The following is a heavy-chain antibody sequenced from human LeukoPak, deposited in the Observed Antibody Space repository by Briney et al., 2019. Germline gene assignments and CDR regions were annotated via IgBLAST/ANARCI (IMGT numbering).Heavy chain of an antibody. V-gene: IGHV4-59*01. Sequence: SETLSLTWTVSGGSISSYYWSWIRQPPGKGLEWIGYIYYSGSTNYNPSLKSRVTISVDTSKNQFSLKLSSVTAADTAVYYCAREGTTPTGYFQHWGQGTLVTVSS. CDR2: IYYSGST. D-gene: IGHD4-17*01. CDR1: GGSISSYY. J-gene: IGHJ1*01. CDR3: AREGTTPTGYFQH.